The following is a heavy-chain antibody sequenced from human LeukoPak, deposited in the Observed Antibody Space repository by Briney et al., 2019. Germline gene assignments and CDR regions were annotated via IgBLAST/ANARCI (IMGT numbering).Heavy chain of an antibody. Sequence: GGSLRLSCAASGFTFSRYSMHWVRQAPGKGLVWVSHVNSDGSGTDYADSVKGRFTISRDNSKNTLYLQMNSLIPEDTAVYYCARAVPSRQAIDYWGQGTLVTVSS. CDR1: GFTFSRYS. CDR3: ARAVPSRQAIDY. CDR2: VNSDGSGT. V-gene: IGHV3-74*01. J-gene: IGHJ4*02.